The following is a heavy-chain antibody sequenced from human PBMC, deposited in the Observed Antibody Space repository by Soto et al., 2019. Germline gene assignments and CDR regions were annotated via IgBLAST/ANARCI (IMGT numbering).Heavy chain of an antibody. CDR1: GFTFSSYA. D-gene: IGHD6-19*01. J-gene: IGHJ4*01. Sequence: GGSLTLSSVASGFTFSSYAMTWVRQAPGRGLEWVSGISGSGSDTYSADSVRGRFTIARDNSKSTVYREMTSLRAENMAVHYCAKVSRIAVAATYDYWCHGTLVTVS. CDR2: ISGSGSDT. V-gene: IGHV3-23*01. CDR3: AKVSRIAVAATYDY.